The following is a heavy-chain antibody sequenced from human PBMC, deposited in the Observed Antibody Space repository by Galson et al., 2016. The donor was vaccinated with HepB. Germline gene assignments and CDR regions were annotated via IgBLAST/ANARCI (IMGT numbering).Heavy chain of an antibody. J-gene: IGHJ4*02. Sequence: SVKVSCKASGGTFSSYALSWVRQAPGQGLEWMGGFIPIFGTANYAQKFQGRVTITADESTSTAYMDLSSLRSEDTAVYYCARGPLPGYNWNDRGVGYFDYWGQGTLVPVSS. V-gene: IGHV1-69*13. CDR2: FIPIFGTA. CDR1: GGTFSSYA. D-gene: IGHD1-20*01. CDR3: ARGPLPGYNWNDRGVGYFDY.